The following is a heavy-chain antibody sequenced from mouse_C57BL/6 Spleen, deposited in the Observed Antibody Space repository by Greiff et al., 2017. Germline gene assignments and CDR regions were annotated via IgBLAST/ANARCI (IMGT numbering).Heavy chain of an antibody. CDR1: GFTFSSYA. CDR2: ISDGGSYT. J-gene: IGHJ3*01. Sequence: EVHLVESGGGLVKPGGSLKLSCAASGFTFSSYAMSWVRQTPEKRLEWVATISDGGSYTYYPDNVKGRFTISRDNAKNNLYLQMSHLKSEDTAMYYCARGSSNWAWFAYWGQGTLVTVSA. V-gene: IGHV5-4*01. CDR3: ARGSSNWAWFAY. D-gene: IGHD4-1*01.